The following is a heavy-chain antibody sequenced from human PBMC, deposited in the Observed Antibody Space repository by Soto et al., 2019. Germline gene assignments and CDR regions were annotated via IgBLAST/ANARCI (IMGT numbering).Heavy chain of an antibody. Sequence: EVQLVESGGGTVQPGGSLRLSCAASGYTFSTYWMHWVRQAPGKGLVWVSRINPESTTINYADSVRGRFTISRDNAKNTLSLQMNRLGAEDTAVYYFTRDTYGPYDPWGQGTLVTVSP. CDR1: GYTFSTYW. V-gene: IGHV3-74*01. D-gene: IGHD3-10*01. CDR3: TRDTYGPYDP. CDR2: INPESTTI. J-gene: IGHJ5*02.